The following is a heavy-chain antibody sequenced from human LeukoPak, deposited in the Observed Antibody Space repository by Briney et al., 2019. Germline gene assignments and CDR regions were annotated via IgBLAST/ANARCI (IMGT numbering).Heavy chain of an antibody. D-gene: IGHD5-24*01. CDR2: IFRTGGA. CDR1: GGSINSISHF. J-gene: IGHJ4*02. CDR3: ARRNRDGPIDYFDI. Sequence: SETLSLTCNVSGGSINSISHFWGWLRQPPGKGLEWIGSIFRTGGAYSNPSLKGRLTISIDASKNQFSLRLDSVTAADTAMYFCARRNRDGPIDYFDIWGQGTLVTVSS. V-gene: IGHV4-39*01.